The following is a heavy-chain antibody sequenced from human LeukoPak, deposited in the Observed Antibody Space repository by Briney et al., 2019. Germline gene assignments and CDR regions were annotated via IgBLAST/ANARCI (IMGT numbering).Heavy chain of an antibody. D-gene: IGHD4-11*01. J-gene: IGHJ4*02. CDR3: ARGYSKIYY. CDR2: IYYSGST. CDR1: GDSISSYY. V-gene: IGHV4-59*01. Sequence: SETLSLTCTVSGDSISSYYWSWIRQPPGKGLEWIGYIYYSGSTNYNPSLKSRVTISVDTSKNQFSLKLSSVTAADTAVYYCARGYSKIYYWGQGTLVTVSS.